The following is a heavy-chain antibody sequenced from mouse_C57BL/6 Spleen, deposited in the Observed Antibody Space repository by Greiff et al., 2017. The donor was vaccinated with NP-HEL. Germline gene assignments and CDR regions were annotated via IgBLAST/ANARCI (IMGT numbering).Heavy chain of an antibody. J-gene: IGHJ1*03. CDR1: GFTFSDFY. D-gene: IGHD2-4*01. V-gene: IGHV7-1*01. CDR3: ARDAHYEGYFDV. CDR2: SRNKANDYTT. Sequence: EVQLVESGGGLVQSGRSLRLSCATSGFTFSDFYMEWVRQAPGKGLEWIAASRNKANDYTTEYSASVKGRFIVSRDTSQSILYLQMNALRAEDTAIYYCARDAHYEGYFDVWGTGTTVTVSS.